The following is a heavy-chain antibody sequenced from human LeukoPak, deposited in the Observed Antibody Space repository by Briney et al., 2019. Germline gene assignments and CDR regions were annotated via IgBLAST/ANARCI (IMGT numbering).Heavy chain of an antibody. Sequence: SETLSLTCAVYGGSFSDYWWTWIRQSPGKGLEWIGEVNHSGRTNYNPSLKSRVSISVDRSKKQFSLRLSSVTAADTAVYYCARVASYGYQQQLVHYYYYYMDVWGKGTTVTVSS. CDR2: VNHSGRT. CDR1: GGSFSDYW. V-gene: IGHV4-34*01. J-gene: IGHJ6*03. D-gene: IGHD5-18*01. CDR3: ARVASYGYQQQLVHYYYYYMDV.